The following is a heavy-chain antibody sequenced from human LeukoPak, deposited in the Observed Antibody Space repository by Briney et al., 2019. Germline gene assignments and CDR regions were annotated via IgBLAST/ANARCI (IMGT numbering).Heavy chain of an antibody. CDR1: GFTFTSSA. CDR3: AADVGKRQLVRGGNAFDI. CDR2: IVVGSGNT. J-gene: IGHJ3*02. Sequence: ASVKVSCKASGFTFTSSAVQWVRQARGQRLEWIGWIVVGSGNTNYAQKFQERVTITRDMSTSTAYMELSSLRSEDTAVYYCAADVGKRQLVRGGNAFDIWGQGTMVTVSS. V-gene: IGHV1-58*01. D-gene: IGHD6-6*01.